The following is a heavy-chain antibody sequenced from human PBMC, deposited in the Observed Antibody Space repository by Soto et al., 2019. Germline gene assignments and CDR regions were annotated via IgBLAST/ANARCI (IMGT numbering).Heavy chain of an antibody. CDR2: SSAVKGQT. CDR3: ARGGGYYYGLNV. V-gene: IGHV1-18*01. CDR1: GYTFTSYG. D-gene: IGHD3-16*01. Sequence: QVQLVPSGDEVKKPGASVKVSCRASGYTFTSYGVHWVRQDPGQGGEWMGWSSAVKGQTNYIQKVQGRVTLTTEASTSTAYMELRSLRSEDTAVYYCARGGGYYYGLNVWGQGTTGNVAS. J-gene: IGHJ6*02.